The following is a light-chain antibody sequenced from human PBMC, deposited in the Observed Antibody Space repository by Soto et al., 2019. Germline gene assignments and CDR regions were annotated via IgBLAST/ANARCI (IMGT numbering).Light chain of an antibody. CDR1: QTVSSY. J-gene: IGKJ5*01. CDR2: DAS. V-gene: IGKV3-11*01. Sequence: EIVLTQSPATLSLSPGERATLSCRASQTVSSYLAWYQHKPGQAPRLLVYDASDRATGIPGRFSGSGSGTDFTLTISSLEPEDFAVYYCQQRRTFGQGTRLEIK. CDR3: QQRRT.